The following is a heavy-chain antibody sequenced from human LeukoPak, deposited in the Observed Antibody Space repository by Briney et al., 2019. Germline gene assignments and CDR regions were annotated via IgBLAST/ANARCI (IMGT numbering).Heavy chain of an antibody. V-gene: IGHV4-34*01. CDR1: GGSFSGYY. CDR3: ARACCSSTPHAFDI. D-gene: IGHD2-2*01. J-gene: IGHJ3*02. Sequence: SETLSLTCAVYGGSFSGYYWSWIRQPPGKGLEWIGEINHSGSTNYNPSLKSRVTISVDTSKNQFSLKLSSVTAADTAVYYCARACCSSTPHAFDIWGQGTMVTVSS. CDR2: INHSGST.